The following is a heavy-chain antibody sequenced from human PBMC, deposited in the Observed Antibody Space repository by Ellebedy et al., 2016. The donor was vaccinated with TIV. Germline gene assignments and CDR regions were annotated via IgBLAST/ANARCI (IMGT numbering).Heavy chain of an antibody. CDR3: ARTNIAAAGRVGHFDY. CDR2: IYHSGST. V-gene: IGHV4-38-2*02. D-gene: IGHD6-13*01. J-gene: IGHJ4*02. CDR1: GYSISSGYY. Sequence: SETLSLXXTVSGYSISSGYYWGWIRQPPGKGLEWIGSIYHSGSTYYNPSLKSRVTISVDTSKNQFSLKLSSVTAADTAVYYCARTNIAAAGRVGHFDYWGQGTLVTVSS.